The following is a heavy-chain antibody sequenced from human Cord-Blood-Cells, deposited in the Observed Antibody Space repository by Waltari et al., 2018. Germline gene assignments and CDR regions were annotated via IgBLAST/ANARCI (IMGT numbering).Heavy chain of an antibody. V-gene: IGHV4-39*01. CDR2: IYYSGST. CDR3: ARRDGYNYYYYGMDV. J-gene: IGHJ6*02. CDR1: GGSISSSSYY. Sequence: QLQLQESGPGLVKPSETLSLTCTVSGGSISSSSYYWGWIRQPPGKGLEWIGSIYYSGSTYHNPALKSRVTISVDTSKNQFSLKLSSVTAADTAVYYCARRDGYNYYYYGMDVWGQGTTVTVSS. D-gene: IGHD5-12*01.